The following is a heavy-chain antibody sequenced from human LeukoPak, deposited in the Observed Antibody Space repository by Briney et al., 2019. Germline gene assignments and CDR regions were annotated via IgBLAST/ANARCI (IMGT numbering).Heavy chain of an antibody. D-gene: IGHD3-9*01. CDR1: GFTVSSNY. Sequence: GGSLRLSCAASGFTVSSNYMSWVRQAPGKGLEWVSVIYSGGSTYYADSVKGRFTISRDTSKNTVYLQMNGLRAEDTAVYHCARGTTDILTGYYYYAMDVWGQGTTVTVSS. V-gene: IGHV3-53*01. J-gene: IGHJ6*02. CDR3: ARGTTDILTGYYYYAMDV. CDR2: IYSGGST.